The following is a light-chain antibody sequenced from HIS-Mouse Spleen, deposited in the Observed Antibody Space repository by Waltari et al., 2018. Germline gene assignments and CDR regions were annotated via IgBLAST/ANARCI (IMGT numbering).Light chain of an antibody. V-gene: IGLV1-47*01. CDR3: AAWDDSLSGPWV. J-gene: IGLJ3*02. CDR1: SSNIGSNY. CDR2: RNN. Sequence: QSVLTQPPSASGTPGQRVTISCSGSSSNIGSNYVYWYQQLPGTAPKRLIYRNNQRPSGVPDRFSGSKSGTSASLAISGLRSEDEADYYCAAWDDSLSGPWVLGGGTKLTVL.